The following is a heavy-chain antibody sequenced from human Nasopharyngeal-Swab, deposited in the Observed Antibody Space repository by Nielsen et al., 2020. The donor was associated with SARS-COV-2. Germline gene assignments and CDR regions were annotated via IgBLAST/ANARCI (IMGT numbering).Heavy chain of an antibody. D-gene: IGHD3-10*01. Sequence: GGSLRLSCATSGFRFGSYGMHWVRHAPGTGLEWVSAISGSGGSTYYADSVKGRFTISRDNSKNKLYLQMNSLRVEDTAVYYCADLLLWAVLWFGESHYWGQGTLVTVSS. CDR1: GFRFGSYG. CDR2: ISGSGGST. V-gene: IGHV3-23*01. J-gene: IGHJ4*02. CDR3: ADLLLWAVLWFGESHY.